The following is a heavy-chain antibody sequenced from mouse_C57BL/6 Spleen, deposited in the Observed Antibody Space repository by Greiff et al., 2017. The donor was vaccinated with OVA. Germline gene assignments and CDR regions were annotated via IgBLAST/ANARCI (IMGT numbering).Heavy chain of an antibody. CDR1: GFNIKDYY. D-gene: IGHD1-1*01. Sequence: VQLQQSGAELVRPGASVTLSCTASGFNIKDYYMHWVKQRTEQGLEWIGRIDPEDGETKYAPKFQGKATITADTSSNTAYLQLSSLTSEDTAVYYCARPYYYGSINWYFDVWGTGTTVTVSS. J-gene: IGHJ1*03. CDR3: ARPYYYGSINWYFDV. V-gene: IGHV14-2*01. CDR2: IDPEDGET.